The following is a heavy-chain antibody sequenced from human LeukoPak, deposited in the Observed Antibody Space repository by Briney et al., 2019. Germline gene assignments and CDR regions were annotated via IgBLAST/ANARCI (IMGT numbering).Heavy chain of an antibody. CDR2: IYYRGGT. CDR3: ASLTTVTQGYFDS. J-gene: IGHJ4*02. CDR1: GGSISSNY. Sequence: PSETLSLTCTVSGGSISSNYWTWIRQLPGKGLEWIGYIYYRGGTNYNPSLQSRVTISVDTSKNQFSLKVTSVTAADTAVYYCASLTTVTQGYFDSWGQGTLVTVSS. D-gene: IGHD4-17*01. V-gene: IGHV4-59*12.